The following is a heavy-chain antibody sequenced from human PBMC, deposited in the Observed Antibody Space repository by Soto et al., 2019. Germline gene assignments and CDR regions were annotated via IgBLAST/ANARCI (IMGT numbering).Heavy chain of an antibody. CDR3: AADPTVTLSVVSGMDV. J-gene: IGHJ6*02. CDR2: IVVGSGNT. D-gene: IGHD4-4*01. CDR1: GFTFTSSA. Sequence: SVKVSCKASGFTFTSSAVQWVRQARGQRLEWIGRIVVGSGNTNYAQKFQERVTITRDMSTSTAYMELSSLRSEDTAVYYCAADPTVTLSVVSGMDVWGQGTTVTVSS. V-gene: IGHV1-58*01.